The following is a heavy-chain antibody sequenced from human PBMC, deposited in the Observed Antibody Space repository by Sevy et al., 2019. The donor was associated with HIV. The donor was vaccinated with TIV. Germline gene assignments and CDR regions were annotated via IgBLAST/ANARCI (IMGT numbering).Heavy chain of an antibody. CDR3: TNNRGYCIDGVCGEYFDS. V-gene: IGHV3-15*01. J-gene: IGHJ4*02. D-gene: IGHD2-8*01. CDR1: GFTFSNAW. Sequence: GGSLRLSCGASGFTFSNAWMTWVRQAPGKGLEWVGRIKSKSECGTTDYAAPVKGRFTISRDDSKNTLYLQMNSLKSDDTAVYYCTNNRGYCIDGVCGEYFDSRGQGTLVTVSS. CDR2: IKSKSECGTT.